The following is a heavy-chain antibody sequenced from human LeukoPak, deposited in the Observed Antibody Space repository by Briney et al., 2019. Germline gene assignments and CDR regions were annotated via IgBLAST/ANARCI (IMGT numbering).Heavy chain of an antibody. CDR2: ISYHGSDQ. D-gene: IGHD3-10*01. CDR1: GFTFSDHY. J-gene: IGHJ4*02. V-gene: IGHV3-30*18. CDR3: AKDRGAAAWVLYFDY. Sequence: SGESLRLSCAASGFTFSDHYMDWVRQAPGKGLEWVAVISYHGSDQFYADSVEGRFTVSRDNSKNTLYLQMNSLRPEDTAVYFCAKDRGAAAWVLYFDYWGQGTLVTVSS.